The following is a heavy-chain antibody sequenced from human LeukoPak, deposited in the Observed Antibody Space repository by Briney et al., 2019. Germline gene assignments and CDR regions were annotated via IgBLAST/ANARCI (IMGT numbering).Heavy chain of an antibody. V-gene: IGHV3-30*04. Sequence: PGGSLRLSCAASGFTFSNSAMHWVRQAPGKGLEGVAVISFEGTNKYYADSVKGRFTISRDNYKNTVYVQMSSLRGDDSGVYYCAAGSPVDCSRTSCQPTDYWGQGTLVTVSS. J-gene: IGHJ4*02. D-gene: IGHD2-2*01. CDR1: GFTFSNSA. CDR2: ISFEGTNK. CDR3: AAGSPVDCSRTSCQPTDY.